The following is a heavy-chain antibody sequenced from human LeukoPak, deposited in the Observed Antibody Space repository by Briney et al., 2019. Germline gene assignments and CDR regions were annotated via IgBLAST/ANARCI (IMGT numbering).Heavy chain of an antibody. CDR2: ISSSSSYI. Sequence: PGGSLRLSCAASGFTFSSYSMNWVRQAPGKGLEWVSSISSSSSYIYYADSVKGRFTISRDNAKNSLYLQMNSLRAEDTAVYYCARPRITIFGVVTNYYYYMDVWGKGTTATVSS. J-gene: IGHJ6*03. V-gene: IGHV3-21*01. CDR1: GFTFSSYS. CDR3: ARPRITIFGVVTNYYYYMDV. D-gene: IGHD3-3*01.